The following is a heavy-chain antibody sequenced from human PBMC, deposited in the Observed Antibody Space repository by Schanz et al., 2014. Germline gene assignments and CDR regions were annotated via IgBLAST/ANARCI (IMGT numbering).Heavy chain of an antibody. D-gene: IGHD5-18*01. V-gene: IGHV3-53*01. CDR3: AREEGYGYGPGAFDI. CDR2: LYINAGST. Sequence: EVQLVESGGGLIQPGGSLRLSCAVSGFSVSTNYMSWARQAPGKGLEWISSLYINAGSTRYADSVKGRFFISRDSSKNNLFLQMNSLRADDTAIYFCAREEGYGYGPGAFDIWGQGTMVTVSS. CDR1: GFSVSTNY. J-gene: IGHJ3*02.